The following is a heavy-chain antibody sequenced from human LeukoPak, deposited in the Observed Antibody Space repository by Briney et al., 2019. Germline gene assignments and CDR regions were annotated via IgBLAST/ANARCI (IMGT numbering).Heavy chain of an antibody. D-gene: IGHD2-2*01. J-gene: IGHJ5*02. CDR3: ARQGTTSWYNWFDP. V-gene: IGHV4-39*01. Sequence: XXSIYYSGSTYYNPSLKSRVTISADTSKNQFSLKLNSVTAADTAVYYCARQGTTSWYNWFDPWGQGALVTVSS. CDR2: IYYSGST.